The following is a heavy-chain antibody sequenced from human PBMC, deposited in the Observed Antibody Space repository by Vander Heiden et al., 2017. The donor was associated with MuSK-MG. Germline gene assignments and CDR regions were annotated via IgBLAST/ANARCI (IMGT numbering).Heavy chain of an antibody. J-gene: IGHJ4*02. CDR3: ARIVRGFDY. D-gene: IGHD3-10*02. CDR2: INPRREAT. CDR1: GYTFTDYY. Sequence: QVQLVQSGAEVKKPGASVKVSCKISGYTFTDYYIHWVRQAPGQGLQWMGWINPRREATKYEETFQGRVTMTSDTSISTAYMELTGLKSDDTAVYYCARIVRGFDYWGQETLVTVSS. V-gene: IGHV1-2*02.